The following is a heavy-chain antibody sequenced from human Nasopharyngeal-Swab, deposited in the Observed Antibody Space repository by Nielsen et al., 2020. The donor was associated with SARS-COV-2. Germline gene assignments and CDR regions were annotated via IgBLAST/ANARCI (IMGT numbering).Heavy chain of an antibody. J-gene: IGHJ4*02. V-gene: IGHV1-18*01. D-gene: IGHD4-11*01. CDR1: GYTFTTYS. Sequence: ASVNVSCKTSGYTFTTYSINWVRQAPGQGLEWLGWIIPDNGSTHFAQKFQGRGTMTIDTSTNAAYLELRSLRPDDTAVYYCARDIDYINSGILLYWGQGTLVTVSS. CDR2: IIPDNGST. CDR3: ARDIDYINSGILLY.